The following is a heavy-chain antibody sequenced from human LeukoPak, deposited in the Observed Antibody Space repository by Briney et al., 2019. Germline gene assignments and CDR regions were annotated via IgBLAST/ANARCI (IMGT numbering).Heavy chain of an antibody. J-gene: IGHJ4*02. D-gene: IGHD3-10*01. CDR3: TTSASSVRGSDY. CDR2: IYSDGRT. Sequence: GGSLRLSCAASGFTVSRNYMSWVRQAPGKGLEGVSVIYSDGRTYYADSVKGRFTISRDNSKNTLSLQVNSLTAEDTPVYYCTTSASSVRGSDYWGQGTLVTVSS. V-gene: IGHV3-53*01. CDR1: GFTVSRNY.